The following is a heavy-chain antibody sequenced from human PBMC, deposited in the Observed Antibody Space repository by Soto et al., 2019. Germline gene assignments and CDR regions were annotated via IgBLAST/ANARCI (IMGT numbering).Heavy chain of an antibody. D-gene: IGHD2-2*01. CDR1: GGSFSGYY. J-gene: IGHJ4*02. Sequence: SETLCLTCAVYGGSFSGYYWSWIRQPPGKGLEWIGEINHSGSTNYNPSLKSRVTISVDTSKNQFSLKLSSVTAADTAVYYCAGEYCSSTSCYALGYWGQGTLVTVSS. CDR2: INHSGST. V-gene: IGHV4-34*01. CDR3: AGEYCSSTSCYALGY.